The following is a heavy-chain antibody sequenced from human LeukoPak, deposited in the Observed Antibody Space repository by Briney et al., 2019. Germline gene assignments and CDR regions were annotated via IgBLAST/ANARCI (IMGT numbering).Heavy chain of an antibody. CDR3: ARDLRLTTIFGVVSN. CDR2: IYSGGST. D-gene: IGHD3-3*01. J-gene: IGHJ4*02. V-gene: IGHV3-66*02. Sequence: GGSLRLSCAASGFTVSSNYMSWVRQAPGKGVEWVSVIYSGGSTYYADSVKGRFTISRDNSMNTLYLQMNSLRAEDTAVYYCARDLRLTTIFGVVSNWGQGTLVTVSS. CDR1: GFTVSSNY.